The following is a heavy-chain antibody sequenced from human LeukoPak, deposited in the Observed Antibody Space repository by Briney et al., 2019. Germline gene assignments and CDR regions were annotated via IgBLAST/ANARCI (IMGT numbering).Heavy chain of an antibody. V-gene: IGHV3-23*01. Sequence: GGSLRLSCAASGFTFSSHGMNWVRQAPGKGVEWVSAISGSSGSTDCADSVKGRFTVSRDNSKDTLYLQMNSLRAEDTAVYYCARGKGWPYNFDYWGQGTLVTVSS. D-gene: IGHD6-19*01. CDR2: ISGSSGST. CDR3: ARGKGWPYNFDY. CDR1: GFTFSSHG. J-gene: IGHJ4*02.